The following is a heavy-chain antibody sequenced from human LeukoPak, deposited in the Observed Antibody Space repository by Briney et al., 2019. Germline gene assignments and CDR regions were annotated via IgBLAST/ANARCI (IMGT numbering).Heavy chain of an antibody. Sequence: SQTLSLTCTVPGGSISSGDYYWSWIRQPPGKGLEWIGYIYYSGSTYYNPSLKSRVTISVDTSKNQFSLKLSSVTAADTAVYYCARVRHYDFWSGYYDNWFDPWGQGTLVTVSS. CDR1: GGSISSGDYY. CDR2: IYYSGST. CDR3: ARVRHYDFWSGYYDNWFDP. D-gene: IGHD3-3*01. V-gene: IGHV4-30-4*01. J-gene: IGHJ5*02.